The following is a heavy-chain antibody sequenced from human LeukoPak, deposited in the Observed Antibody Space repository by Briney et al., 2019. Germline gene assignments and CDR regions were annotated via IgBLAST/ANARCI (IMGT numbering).Heavy chain of an antibody. J-gene: IGHJ4*02. Sequence: GGTLRFSRAASVVKLARNWMRWVRHIPAKGLMWVSGVNSRGSGTSYANSPEGRVTISKDNAKNTLYLQMNSLIVEYTAVDYCAGSLGPWTEYWGQGTLVTVSS. V-gene: IGHV3-74*01. CDR1: VVKLARNW. CDR3: AGSLGPWTEY. D-gene: IGHD3/OR15-3a*01. CDR2: VNSRGSGT.